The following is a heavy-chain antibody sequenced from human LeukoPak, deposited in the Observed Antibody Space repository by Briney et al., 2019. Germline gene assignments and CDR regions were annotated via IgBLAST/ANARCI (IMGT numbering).Heavy chain of an antibody. D-gene: IGHD3-10*01. CDR1: GFTFSSYG. J-gene: IGHJ6*02. CDR3: AKLAMVRGAPAHGMDV. Sequence: GGSLRLSCAASGFTFSSYGMHWVRQAPGKGLEWVAVISYDGSNKYYADSVKGRFTISRDNSKNTLYLQMNSLRAEDTAVYYCAKLAMVRGAPAHGMDVWGQGTTVTVSS. V-gene: IGHV3-30*18. CDR2: ISYDGSNK.